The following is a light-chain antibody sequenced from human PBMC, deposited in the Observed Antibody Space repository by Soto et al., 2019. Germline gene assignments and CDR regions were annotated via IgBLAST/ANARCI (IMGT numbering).Light chain of an antibody. CDR2: SNN. CDR1: SSNIGSNT. Sequence: QSVLTQPPSASGTPGQRVTISCSGSSSNIGSNTVNWYQQLPGTAPKLLIYSNNQRPSWVPDRSSGSKSGTSASLAISGLQAEDEYDYYCAAWDDSLNGHVVFGGGTKLTVL. J-gene: IGLJ2*01. CDR3: AAWDDSLNGHVV. V-gene: IGLV1-44*01.